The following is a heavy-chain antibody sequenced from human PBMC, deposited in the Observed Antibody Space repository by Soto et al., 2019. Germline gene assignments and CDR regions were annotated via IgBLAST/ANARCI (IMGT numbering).Heavy chain of an antibody. CDR2: ISGSGGST. J-gene: IGHJ5*02. D-gene: IGHD2-21*01. CDR3: AKDLGCGGDCLTNWFDP. V-gene: IGHV3-23*01. Sequence: PGGSLRLSCAASGFTFSSYAMSWVCQAPGKGLEWVSAISGSGGSTYYADSVKGRFTISRDNSKNTLYLQMNSLRAEDTAVYYCAKDLGCGGDCLTNWFDPWGQGTLVTSPQ. CDR1: GFTFSSYA.